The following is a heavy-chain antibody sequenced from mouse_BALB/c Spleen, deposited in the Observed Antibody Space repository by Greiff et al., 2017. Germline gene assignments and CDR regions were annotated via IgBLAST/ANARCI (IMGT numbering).Heavy chain of an antibody. Sequence: EVKLMESGGGLVQPGGSRKLSCAASGFTFSDYGMAWVRQAPGKGPEWVAFISNLAYSIYYADTVTGRFTISRENAKNTLYLEMSSRRSEDTAMYCCARKGGYDDYFDYWGQGTTLTVSS. J-gene: IGHJ2*01. D-gene: IGHD2-14*01. CDR2: ISNLAYSI. V-gene: IGHV5-15*02. CDR3: ARKGGYDDYFDY. CDR1: GFTFSDYG.